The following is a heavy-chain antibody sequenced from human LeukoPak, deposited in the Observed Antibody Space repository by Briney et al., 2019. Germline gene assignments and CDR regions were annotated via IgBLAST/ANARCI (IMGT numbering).Heavy chain of an antibody. V-gene: IGHV4-39*07. Sequence: SETLSLTCTVSGDSISSSSYYWGWIRQPPGKGLEWIGSIYYSGSTYYNPSLKSRVTISVDTSKNQFSLKVSSVTAADTAVYYCARDWGIAAAVTDYWGQGTLVTVSS. CDR3: ARDWGIAAAVTDY. CDR2: IYYSGST. J-gene: IGHJ4*02. CDR1: GDSISSSSYY. D-gene: IGHD6-13*01.